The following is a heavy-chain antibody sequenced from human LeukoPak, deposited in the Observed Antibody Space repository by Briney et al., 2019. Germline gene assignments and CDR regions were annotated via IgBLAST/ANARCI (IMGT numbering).Heavy chain of an antibody. J-gene: IGHJ4*02. CDR2: IRSKANNYAT. D-gene: IGHD3-22*01. Sequence: PGGSLKLSCVVSGFTFSGSAVHWVRQASGKGLEWVGRIRSKANNYATAYAASVKGRFTISRDDSKNTAYLQMNSLKTEDTAVYYCTGDNFDCSVKFDYWGQGTLVTVSS. CDR1: GFTFSGSA. V-gene: IGHV3-73*01. CDR3: TGDNFDCSVKFDY.